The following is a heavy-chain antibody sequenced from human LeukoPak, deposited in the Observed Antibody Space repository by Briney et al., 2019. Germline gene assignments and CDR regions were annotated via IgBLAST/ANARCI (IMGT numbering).Heavy chain of an antibody. CDR1: GFTFSSYS. Sequence: GGSLRLSCAASGFTFSSYSMNWVRQAPGKGLEWVSSISSSSSYIYYADSVKGRFTISRDSAKNSLYLQMNSLRAEDTAVYYCARDRAGWALLGNFDYWGQGTLVTVSS. D-gene: IGHD1-26*01. J-gene: IGHJ4*02. CDR2: ISSSSSYI. V-gene: IGHV3-21*01. CDR3: ARDRAGWALLGNFDY.